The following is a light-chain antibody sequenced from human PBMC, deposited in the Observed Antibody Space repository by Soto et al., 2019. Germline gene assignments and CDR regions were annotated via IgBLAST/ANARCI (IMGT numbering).Light chain of an antibody. CDR3: CSYTTSNTRQIV. CDR1: SSDVGGFNF. J-gene: IGLJ1*01. V-gene: IGLV2-14*03. CDR2: DVA. Sequence: QSALTQPASVSGPPGQSITISCTGSSSDVGGFNFVSWYQQHPGKAPKLMIYDVASRPSGVSNRFSGSKSGNTASLTISGLQTEDEADYYCCSYTTSNTRQIVFGTGTKVTVL.